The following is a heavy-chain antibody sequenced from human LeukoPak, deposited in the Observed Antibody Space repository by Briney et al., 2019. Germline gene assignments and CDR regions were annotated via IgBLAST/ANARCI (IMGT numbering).Heavy chain of an antibody. D-gene: IGHD3-3*01. CDR3: ARASDDFWSGYYLDTAPVFDY. CDR2: IYTSGST. Sequence: SETLSLTCTVFGGSISSYYWSWIRQPAGKGLEWIGRIYTSGSTNYNPSLQRRVTLSVDTSKNQFSLKLSSVPAADTAVYYCARASDDFWSGYYLDTAPVFDYWGQGTLVTVSS. V-gene: IGHV4-4*07. J-gene: IGHJ4*02. CDR1: GGSISSYY.